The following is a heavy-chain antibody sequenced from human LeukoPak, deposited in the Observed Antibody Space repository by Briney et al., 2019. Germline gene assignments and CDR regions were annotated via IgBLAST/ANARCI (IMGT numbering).Heavy chain of an antibody. D-gene: IGHD3-10*01. Sequence: GGSLRLSCAASGFTVSSNYMSWVRQAPGKGPEWVSVIYSGGSTYYADSVKGRFTISRDNSKNTLYLQMNSLRAEDTAVYYCARGPLWFGELLPYFDYWGQGTLVTVSS. V-gene: IGHV3-66*01. CDR1: GFTVSSNY. CDR2: IYSGGST. J-gene: IGHJ4*02. CDR3: ARGPLWFGELLPYFDY.